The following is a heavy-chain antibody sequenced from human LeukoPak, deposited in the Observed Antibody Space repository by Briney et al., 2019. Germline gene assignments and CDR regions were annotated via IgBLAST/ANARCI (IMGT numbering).Heavy chain of an antibody. J-gene: IGHJ4*02. V-gene: IGHV1-8*03. Sequence: GASVKVSCRTSGYSFNNYDINWVRQAPGQGLEWMGWMNPNSGNTGYSQKFQGRLNITTNISLNTAYMELRSLTSEDTAVYYCAKIGYYDFWTAHSYFFDNWGRGTLVTVSS. CDR3: AKIGYYDFWTAHSYFFDN. CDR2: MNPNSGNT. D-gene: IGHD3/OR15-3a*01. CDR1: GYSFNNYD.